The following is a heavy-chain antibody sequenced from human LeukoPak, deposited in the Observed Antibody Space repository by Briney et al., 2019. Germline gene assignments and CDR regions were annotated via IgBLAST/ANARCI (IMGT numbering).Heavy chain of an antibody. CDR2: IIPLFGTT. J-gene: IGHJ4*02. CDR3: ARDRRGSGYYYS. Sequence: ASVKVSCKASGGTFSSYAISWVRQAPGQGLEWMGGIIPLFGTTNYAQTFQGRVTITADESTSTAYMELSSLRSEDTAVYYCARDRRGSGYYYSWGQGTLVTVSS. D-gene: IGHD3-22*01. V-gene: IGHV1-69*01. CDR1: GGTFSSYA.